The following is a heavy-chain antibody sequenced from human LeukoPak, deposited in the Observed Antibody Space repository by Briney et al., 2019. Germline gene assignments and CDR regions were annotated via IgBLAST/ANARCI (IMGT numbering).Heavy chain of an antibody. D-gene: IGHD4-17*01. CDR3: ARHDDYGGGYFGY. Sequence: SETLSLTCTVSGGSISSSSYYWGWIRQPPGKGLEWIGSIYYSGSTYYNPSLKSRVTISVDTSKNQFSLKLSSVTAADTAVYYCARHDDYGGGYFGYWGQGTLVTVSS. CDR1: GGSISSSSYY. V-gene: IGHV4-39*01. CDR2: IYYSGST. J-gene: IGHJ4*02.